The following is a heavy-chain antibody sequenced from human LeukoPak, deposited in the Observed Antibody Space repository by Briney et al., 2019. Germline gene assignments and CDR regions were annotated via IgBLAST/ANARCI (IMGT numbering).Heavy chain of an antibody. V-gene: IGHV4-59*01. J-gene: IGHJ4*02. CDR1: GGSISSYY. D-gene: IGHD3-9*01. CDR3: ARVISFDWFPSTFDY. Sequence: KPSETLSLTCTVSGGSISSYYWSWIRQPPGKGLEWIGYIYYSGSTNYNPSLKSRVTISVDTSKNQFSLKLSSVTAADTAVYYCARVISFDWFPSTFDYWGQGTLVTVSS. CDR2: IYYSGST.